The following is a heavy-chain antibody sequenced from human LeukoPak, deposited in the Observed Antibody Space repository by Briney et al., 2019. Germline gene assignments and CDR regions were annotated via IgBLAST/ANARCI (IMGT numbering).Heavy chain of an antibody. J-gene: IGHJ4*02. CDR1: GASFTGYY. Sequence: SETLSLTCTVHGASFTGYYGDGIRQPPGRGLEWIGEINHSGSTNYNPSLKSRVTISVDTSKNQFSLKRSSVTAAHTAVYYCAGVVGLQQGDADNWGQETLVTVSS. D-gene: IGHD5-24*01. CDR3: AGVVGLQQGDADN. V-gene: IGHV4-34*01. CDR2: INHSGST.